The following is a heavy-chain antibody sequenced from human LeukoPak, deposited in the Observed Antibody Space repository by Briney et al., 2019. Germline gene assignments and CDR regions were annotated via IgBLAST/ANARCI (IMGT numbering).Heavy chain of an antibody. V-gene: IGHV3-74*01. CDR3: ARDRSTTYNWFDP. CDR1: GFTFSSYW. Sequence: GSLRLSCAASGFTFSSYWMHWVRQAPGKGLVWDSRINSDGSSTSYADSVKGRFTISRDNAKNTLYLQMNSLRAEDTAVYYCARDRSTTYNWFDPWGQGTLVTVSS. J-gene: IGHJ5*02. CDR2: INSDGSST. D-gene: IGHD2-2*01.